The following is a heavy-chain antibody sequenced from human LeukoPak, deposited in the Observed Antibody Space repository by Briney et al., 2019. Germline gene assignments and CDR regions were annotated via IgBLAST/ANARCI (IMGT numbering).Heavy chain of an antibody. J-gene: IGHJ4*02. D-gene: IGHD5-24*01. CDR2: ISSSGSTI. Sequence: GGSLRLSCAASGFTFCSYEMNWVRQAPGKGLEWVSYISSSGSTIYYADSVKGRFTISRDNAKNSLYLQMNSLRAEDTAVYYCARDRDGYNFGFGYWGQGTLVTVSS. V-gene: IGHV3-48*03. CDR1: GFTFCSYE. CDR3: ARDRDGYNFGFGY.